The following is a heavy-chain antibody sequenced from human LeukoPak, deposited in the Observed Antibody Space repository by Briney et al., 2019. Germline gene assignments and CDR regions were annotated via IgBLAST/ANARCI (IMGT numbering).Heavy chain of an antibody. V-gene: IGHV1-18*01. D-gene: IGHD1-26*01. CDR3: ARDFASGSYLGPDY. CDR1: GYTFTSYG. CDR2: ISAYNGNT. Sequence: GASVKVSCKASGYTFTSYGISWVRQAPGQGLEWMGWISAYNGNTNYAQKLQGRVTMTTDTSTSTAYMELRSLRSDDTVVYYCARDFASGSYLGPDYWGQGTLVTVSS. J-gene: IGHJ4*02.